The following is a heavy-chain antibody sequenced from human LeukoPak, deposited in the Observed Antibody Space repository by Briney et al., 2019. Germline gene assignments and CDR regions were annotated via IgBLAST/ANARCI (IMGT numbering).Heavy chain of an antibody. V-gene: IGHV3-30-3*01. CDR2: ISYDGSNK. D-gene: IGHD3-16*01. Sequence: GRSLRLSCAASGFTFSSYAMHWVRQAPGKGLEWVAVISYDGSNKYYADSVKGRFTISRDNSKNTLYLQMNSLRAEDTAEYYCARGRWGDYYYGMDVWGQGTTVTVSS. J-gene: IGHJ6*02. CDR3: ARGRWGDYYYGMDV. CDR1: GFTFSSYA.